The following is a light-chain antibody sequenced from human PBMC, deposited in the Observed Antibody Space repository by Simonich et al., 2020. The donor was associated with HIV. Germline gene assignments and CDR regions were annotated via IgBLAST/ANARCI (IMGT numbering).Light chain of an antibody. CDR3: SSYTSSSTRVV. V-gene: IGLV2-14*03. CDR2: DVS. J-gene: IGLJ2*01. Sequence: QSALTQPASVSGSPGQSITTSCTGTSSDVGGYNYVSWYQQHPAKAPTLMIYDVSSRPSGVSNRCSGSKSGNTASLTISGLQAEDEADYYCSSYTSSSTRVVFGGGTKLTVL. CDR1: SSDVGGYNY.